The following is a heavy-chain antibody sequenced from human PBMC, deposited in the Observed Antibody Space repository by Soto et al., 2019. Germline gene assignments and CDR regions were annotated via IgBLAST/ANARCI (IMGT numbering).Heavy chain of an antibody. Sequence: SETLSLTCSVSGGSMSKFYWSWIRKTAGRGLEWMGRVYATGTSDYNPSLRSRIAMSVDISKKTFSLRLRSVTAADTGVYYCVRDGSKTLRDCFDPWGQGILVTVSS. CDR2: VYATGTS. J-gene: IGHJ5*02. CDR3: VRDGSKTLRDCFDP. D-gene: IGHD4-17*01. V-gene: IGHV4-4*07. CDR1: GGSMSKFY.